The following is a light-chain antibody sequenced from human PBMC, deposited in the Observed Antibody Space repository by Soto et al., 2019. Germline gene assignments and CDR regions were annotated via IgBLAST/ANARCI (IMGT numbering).Light chain of an antibody. Sequence: EIVMTQSPATLSVSPGESATLSCRASQSVSNNLTWYQQKPGQPPRLLIYGASTRATGVPGRFSGSGSGTEFTLTISSLQSEDFAVYYCQQCNDWWTFGQGTKVEIK. CDR1: QSVSNN. CDR3: QQCNDWWT. V-gene: IGKV3-15*01. CDR2: GAS. J-gene: IGKJ1*01.